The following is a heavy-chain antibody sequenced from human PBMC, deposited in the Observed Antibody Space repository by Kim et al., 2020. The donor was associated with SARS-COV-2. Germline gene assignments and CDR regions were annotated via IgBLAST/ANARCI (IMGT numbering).Heavy chain of an antibody. D-gene: IGHD1-26*01. J-gene: IGHJ4*02. V-gene: IGHV3-33*01. CDR2: IWYDGSNK. Sequence: GGSLRLSCAASGFTFSSYGMHWVRQAPGKGLEWVAVIWYDGSNKYYADSVKGRFTISRDNSKNTLYLQMNSLRAEDTAVYYCERGRGSGSYYYFDYWGQGTLVTVSS. CDR3: ERGRGSGSYYYFDY. CDR1: GFTFSSYG.